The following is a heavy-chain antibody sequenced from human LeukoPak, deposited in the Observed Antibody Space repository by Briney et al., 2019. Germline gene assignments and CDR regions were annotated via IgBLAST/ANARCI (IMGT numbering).Heavy chain of an antibody. D-gene: IGHD6-19*01. Sequence: GRSLRLSCAASGFTFSSYGMHWVRQAPGKGLEWVSAISGSGGSTYYADSVKGRFTISRDNSKNTLYLQMNSLRAEDTAVYYCAKPPPTAVAGIYYFDYWGQGTLVTVSS. CDR2: ISGSGGST. J-gene: IGHJ4*02. CDR3: AKPPPTAVAGIYYFDY. CDR1: GFTFSSYG. V-gene: IGHV3-23*01.